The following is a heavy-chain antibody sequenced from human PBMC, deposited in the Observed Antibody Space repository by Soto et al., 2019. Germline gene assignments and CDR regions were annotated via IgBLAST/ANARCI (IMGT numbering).Heavy chain of an antibody. CDR2: IYYSGST. Sequence: SETLSLTCTVSGGSISSSSYYWGWIRQPPGKGLEWIGSIYYSGSTYYNPSLKSRVTISVDTSKNQFSLKLSSVTAADTAVYYCARLMPGSDYYGSGSYSTDFDYWGQGTLVTVSS. V-gene: IGHV4-39*01. J-gene: IGHJ4*02. D-gene: IGHD3-10*01. CDR3: ARLMPGSDYYGSGSYSTDFDY. CDR1: GGSISSSSYY.